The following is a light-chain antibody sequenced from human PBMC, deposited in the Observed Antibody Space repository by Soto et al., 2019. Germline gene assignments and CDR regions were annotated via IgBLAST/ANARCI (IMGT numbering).Light chain of an antibody. J-gene: IGKJ4*01. CDR2: ATS. Sequence: DIQMTQSPSSVSASVGDRVTITCRASQDISSWLAWYQQKPGEAPKVLIYATSSLQSGVPSRFSGYGYGTDFTLIISSLQPEDFATYYCQQSNRFPLTFGGGTKVEIK. V-gene: IGKV1-12*01. CDR1: QDISSW. CDR3: QQSNRFPLT.